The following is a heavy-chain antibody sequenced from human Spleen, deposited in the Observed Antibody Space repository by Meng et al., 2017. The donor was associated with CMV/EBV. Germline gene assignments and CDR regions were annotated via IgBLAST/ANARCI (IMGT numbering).Heavy chain of an antibody. D-gene: IGHD1-26*01. CDR2: ISGRSTNI. CDR1: GFNFSSYS. V-gene: IGHV3-21*04. J-gene: IGHJ4*02. Sequence: GESLKISCAASGFNFSSYSMNWVRQSPGKGLEWVSFISGRSTNIYYADSVKGRFTISRDNSKNTLYLQMNSLRAEDTAVYYCARGIGSYWVFDYWGQGTLVTVSS. CDR3: ARGIGSYWVFDY.